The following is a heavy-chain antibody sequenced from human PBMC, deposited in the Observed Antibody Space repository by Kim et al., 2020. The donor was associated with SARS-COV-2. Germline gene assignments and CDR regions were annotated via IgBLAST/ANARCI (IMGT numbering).Heavy chain of an antibody. D-gene: IGHD2-2*01. J-gene: IGHJ4*02. CDR1: GYTFTSYG. CDR2: ISAYNGNT. V-gene: IGHV1-18*01. CDR3: ARPDVDCSSTSCYALDY. Sequence: ASVKVSCKASGYTFTSYGISWVRQAPGQGLEWMGWISAYNGNTNYAQKLQGRVTMTTDTSTSTAYMELRSLRSDDTAVYYCARPDVDCSSTSCYALDYWGQGTLVTVS.